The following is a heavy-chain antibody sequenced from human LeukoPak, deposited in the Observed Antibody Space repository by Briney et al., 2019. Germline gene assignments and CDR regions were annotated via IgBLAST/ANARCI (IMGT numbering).Heavy chain of an antibody. V-gene: IGHV4-34*01. CDR3: ARGRGRAVVITTSRRSFWFDS. CDR1: GGAFSGYY. CDR2: INHSGST. J-gene: IGHJ5*01. D-gene: IGHD3-22*01. Sequence: SETLSLTCAVYGGAFSGYYWSWIRQPPGKGLEWIGEINHSGSTNYNPSLKSRVTISVDTSKNQFSLTLSSVTAADTAVYYCARGRGRAVVITTSRRSFWFDSWGQGTLVTVSS.